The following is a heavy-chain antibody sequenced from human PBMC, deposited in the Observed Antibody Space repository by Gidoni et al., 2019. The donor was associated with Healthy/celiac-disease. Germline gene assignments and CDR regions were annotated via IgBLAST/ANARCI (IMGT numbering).Heavy chain of an antibody. Sequence: EVQLVESGGGLVKPGGSLRLSCAASGFTFSNAWMSWVRQAPGKGLEWVGRIKSKTDGGTTDYAAPVKGRFTISRDDSKNTLYLQMNSLKTEDTAVYYCTTEGVVVPAAIFYGWFDPWGQGTLVTVSS. V-gene: IGHV3-15*01. CDR2: IKSKTDGGTT. D-gene: IGHD2-2*02. CDR3: TTEGVVVPAAIFYGWFDP. J-gene: IGHJ5*02. CDR1: GFTFSNAW.